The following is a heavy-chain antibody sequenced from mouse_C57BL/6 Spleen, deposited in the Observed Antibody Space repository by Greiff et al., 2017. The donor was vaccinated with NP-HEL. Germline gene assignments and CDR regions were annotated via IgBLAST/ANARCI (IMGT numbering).Heavy chain of an antibody. CDR1: GYTFTSYD. CDR2: IYPRDGST. Sequence: QVQLQQSGPELVKPGASVKLSCKASGYTFTSYDINWVKQRPGQGLEWIGWIYPRDGSTKYNEKFKGKATLTVDTSSSTAYMELHSLTSEDSAVYFCARRRTTVVADYFDYWGQGTTLTVSS. J-gene: IGHJ2*01. D-gene: IGHD1-1*01. CDR3: ARRRTTVVADYFDY. V-gene: IGHV1-85*01.